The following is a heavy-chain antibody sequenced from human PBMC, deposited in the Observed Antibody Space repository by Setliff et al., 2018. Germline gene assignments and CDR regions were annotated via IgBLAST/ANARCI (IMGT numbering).Heavy chain of an antibody. V-gene: IGHV3-20*04. Sequence: LRLSCAASGFTFSSYAMSWVRQAPGKGLEWVSTINWDGRTKGYADSVKGRFTISRDNARNSLYLQMNSLRAEDTAVYYCARVSRSYGLPLDYWGQGTLVTVS. CDR2: INWDGRTK. CDR1: GFTFSSYA. D-gene: IGHD5-18*01. J-gene: IGHJ4*02. CDR3: ARVSRSYGLPLDY.